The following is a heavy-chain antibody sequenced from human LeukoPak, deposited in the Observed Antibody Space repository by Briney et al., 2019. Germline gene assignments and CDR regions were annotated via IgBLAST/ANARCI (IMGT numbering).Heavy chain of an antibody. J-gene: IGHJ6*02. CDR2: IYHSGST. CDR1: GGSISSSNW. D-gene: IGHD2-2*01. V-gene: IGHV4-4*02. CDR3: ARVNIVVVPAVSHYGMDV. Sequence: SGTLSLTCAVSGGSISSSNWWSWVRQPPGKGLEWIGEIYHSGSTNYNPSLKSRVTISVDKSKNQFSLKLSSVTAADTAVYYCARVNIVVVPAVSHYGMDVWGQGTTVTVSS.